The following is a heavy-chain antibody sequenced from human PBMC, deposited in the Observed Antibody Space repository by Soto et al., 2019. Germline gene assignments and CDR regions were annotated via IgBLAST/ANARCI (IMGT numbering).Heavy chain of an antibody. CDR3: AKSGYCSGGSCWNWSAP. CDR1: GFTFSSYA. D-gene: IGHD2-15*01. J-gene: IGHJ5*02. CDR2: ISGSGGST. Sequence: GSLRLSCAASGFTFSSYAMSWVRQAPGKGLEWVSAISGSGGSTYYADSVKGRFTISRDNSKNTLYLQMNSLRAEDTAVYHCAKSGYCSGGSCWNWSAPWGQGTLVPVSS. V-gene: IGHV3-23*01.